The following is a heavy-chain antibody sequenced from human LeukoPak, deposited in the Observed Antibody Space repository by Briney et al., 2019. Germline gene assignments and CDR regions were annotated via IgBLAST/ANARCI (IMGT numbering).Heavy chain of an antibody. CDR2: ISYDGSNK. J-gene: IGHJ4*02. V-gene: IGHV3-30*03. CDR3: AREGGYCSGGSCYLYYFDY. CDR1: GFTVSSNY. Sequence: PGGSLRLSCAASGFTVSSNYMSWVRQAPGKGLEWVAVISYDGSNKYYADSVKGRFTISRDNSKNTLYLQMNSLRAEDTAVYYCAREGGYCSGGSCYLYYFDYWGQGTLVTVSS. D-gene: IGHD2-15*01.